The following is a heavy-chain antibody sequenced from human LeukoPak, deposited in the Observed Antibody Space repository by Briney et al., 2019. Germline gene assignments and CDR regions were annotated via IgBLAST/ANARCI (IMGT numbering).Heavy chain of an antibody. J-gene: IGHJ2*01. D-gene: IGHD4-17*01. CDR3: ARPYQHYGNYRYFDL. CDR2: IYYSGST. V-gene: IGHV4-39*01. CDR1: GGSISISSF. Sequence: SETLSLTCTVSGGSISISSFWGWIRQPPGRGLEWIATIYYSGSTYSNPSLKSRVTISLDTSKNQFSLKLSSATAADTAVYYCARPYQHYGNYRYFDLWGRGTLVTVSS.